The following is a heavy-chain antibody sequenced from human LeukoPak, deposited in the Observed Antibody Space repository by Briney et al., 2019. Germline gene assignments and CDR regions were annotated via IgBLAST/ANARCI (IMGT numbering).Heavy chain of an antibody. V-gene: IGHV3-23*01. CDR1: GFTFSSYA. CDR2: ISGSGGST. D-gene: IGHD6-13*01. Sequence: GGSLRLSCAASGFTFSSYAMSWVRQARGKVQGWDSPISGSGGSTYYADSVKGRFTISRDNSKNTLYLQMNSLRAEDTAVYYCAKTRVGIAAADSFDYWGQGTLVTVSS. CDR3: AKTRVGIAAADSFDY. J-gene: IGHJ4*02.